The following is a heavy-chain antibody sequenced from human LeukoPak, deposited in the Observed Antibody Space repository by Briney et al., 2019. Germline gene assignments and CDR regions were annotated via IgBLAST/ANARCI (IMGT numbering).Heavy chain of an antibody. V-gene: IGHV5-51*01. CDR3: ARTSGAWKDYFDY. CDR1: GYSFTSYW. J-gene: IGHJ4*02. Sequence: KYGESLKISCKGSGYSFTSYWIGWVRQMPGKGLEWMGIIYPSDSDTRYSPSFQGQVTISADKSISTAYLQWSSLKASDTAMYYCARTSGAWKDYFDYWGQGTLVTVSS. CDR2: IYPSDSDT. D-gene: IGHD1-1*01.